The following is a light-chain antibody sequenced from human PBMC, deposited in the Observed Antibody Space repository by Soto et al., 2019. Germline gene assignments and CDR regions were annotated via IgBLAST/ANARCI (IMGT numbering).Light chain of an antibody. J-gene: IGKJ2*01. Sequence: DIQMTQSPSTLSASVGDRVTITCRASQSISSWLAWYQQKPGKAPKLLIYKASSLESGVPSRFSGSGAGTEFTLTSSSLQPDDFATYYCQQYNCYSYTFGQGTKLEIK. CDR3: QQYNCYSYT. CDR2: KAS. CDR1: QSISSW. V-gene: IGKV1-5*03.